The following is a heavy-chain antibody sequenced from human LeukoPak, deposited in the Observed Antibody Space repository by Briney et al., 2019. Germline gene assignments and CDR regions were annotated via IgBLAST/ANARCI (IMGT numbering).Heavy chain of an antibody. J-gene: IGHJ5*02. CDR2: ISWTGGNI. CDR3: VKGDEGGGMYNYFDP. CDR1: GFTFDDYG. Sequence: GGSLRLSCAASGFTFDDYGMSWVRQAPGKGLEWVSGISWTGGNIGYADSVKGRFTISRDNAKNSLYLPMNSLRTEDTAFYYCVKGDEGGGMYNYFDPWGQGTLVTVSS. D-gene: IGHD2-15*01. V-gene: IGHV3-9*01.